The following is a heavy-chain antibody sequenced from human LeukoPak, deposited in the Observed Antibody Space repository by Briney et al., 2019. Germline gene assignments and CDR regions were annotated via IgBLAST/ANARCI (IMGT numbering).Heavy chain of an antibody. CDR3: ATDNAPLGGRPYCSSTSCYFRYYGMDV. J-gene: IGHJ6*04. CDR2: ISYDGSNK. D-gene: IGHD2-2*01. CDR1: GFTFSSYG. V-gene: IGHV3-30*03. Sequence: GGTLRLSCAASGFTFSSYGMHWVRQAPGKGLEWGAVISYDGSNKYYADSVKGRFTISRDNSKKTLYLQMNSLRAEDTAVSYCATDNAPLGGRPYCSSTSCYFRYYGMDVWGKGTTVTVSS.